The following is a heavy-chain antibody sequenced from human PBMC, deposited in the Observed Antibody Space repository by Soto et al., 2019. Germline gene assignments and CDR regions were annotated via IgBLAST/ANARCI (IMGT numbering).Heavy chain of an antibody. CDR1: GYTFTSYY. J-gene: IGHJ6*02. CDR3: ARNLTTMIPGYYYYGMDV. Sequence: GASVKVSCKASGYTFTSYYMHWVRQAPGQGLEWMGIINPSGGSTSYAQKFQGRVTMTRDTSTSTVYMELSSLRSEDTAVYYCARNLTTMIPGYYYYGMDVWGQGTTVTVSS. CDR2: INPSGGST. D-gene: IGHD3-22*01. V-gene: IGHV1-46*01.